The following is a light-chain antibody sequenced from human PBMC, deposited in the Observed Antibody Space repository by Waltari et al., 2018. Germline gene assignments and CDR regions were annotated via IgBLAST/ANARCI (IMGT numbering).Light chain of an antibody. CDR2: DVT. J-gene: IGLJ1*01. CDR1: SNDVGAYNH. Sequence: QSALTQPASVSGSPGQSITVSCTGTSNDVGAYNHVSWYQQHPGKVPKLMIYDVTKRPSGISYRFSGSKSGNTASLTISGLQAEDEADYYCSSYTTDSTYVFGTGTKVTVL. CDR3: SSYTTDSTYV. V-gene: IGLV2-14*03.